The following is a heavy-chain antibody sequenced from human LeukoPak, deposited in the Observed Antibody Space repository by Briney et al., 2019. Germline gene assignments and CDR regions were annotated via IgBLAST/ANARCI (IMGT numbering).Heavy chain of an antibody. J-gene: IGHJ3*02. CDR1: GFTFSSYS. V-gene: IGHV3-21*01. CDR2: ISSSSSYI. D-gene: IGHD1-26*01. Sequence: PGGSLRLSCAASGFTFSSYSMNWVRQAPGKGLEWVSSISSSSSYIYYADSVKGRFTISRDNAKNTLYLQMNSLRAEDTAVYYCASLDSGSYSLGGAFDIWGQGTMVTVSS. CDR3: ASLDSGSYSLGGAFDI.